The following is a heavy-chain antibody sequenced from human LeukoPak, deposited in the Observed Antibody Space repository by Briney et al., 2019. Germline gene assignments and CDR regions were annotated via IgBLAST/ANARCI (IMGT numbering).Heavy chain of an antibody. CDR3: VRVSIGWCFDY. CDR1: GYTFTDFTDYY. J-gene: IGHJ4*02. V-gene: IGHV1-2*02. CDR2: INPNSGGT. D-gene: IGHD6-19*01. Sequence: ASVKVSCRASGYTFTDFTDYYIHWVRQAPGQGLEWMGWINPNSGGTYYAHKFQGRVTMTRDTSISTVYMELNRLTSDDAVVYFCVRVSIGWCFDYWGQGTLVSVAS.